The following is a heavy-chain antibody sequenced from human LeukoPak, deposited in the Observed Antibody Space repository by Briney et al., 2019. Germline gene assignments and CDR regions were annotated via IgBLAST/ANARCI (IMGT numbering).Heavy chain of an antibody. J-gene: IGHJ4*02. V-gene: IGHV4-59*01. Sequence: SETLSLTCTVSGGSISSYYWIWIRQPPGKGLEWIGYIYYRGRTNYNPSLKSRVTISVDTSKNQFSLKLSSVTAADTAVYYCARVLGCSTTSCYAAYIDSWGQGTLDTVSS. D-gene: IGHD2-2*01. CDR3: ARVLGCSTTSCYAAYIDS. CDR2: IYYRGRT. CDR1: GGSISSYY.